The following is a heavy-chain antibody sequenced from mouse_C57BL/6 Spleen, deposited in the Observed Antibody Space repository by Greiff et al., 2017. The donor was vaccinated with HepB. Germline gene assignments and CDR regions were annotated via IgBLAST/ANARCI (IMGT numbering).Heavy chain of an antibody. CDR3: ARGTTVVAGDARDY. J-gene: IGHJ4*01. CDR1: GYTFTSYG. V-gene: IGHV1-81*01. CDR2: IYPRSGNT. D-gene: IGHD1-1*01. Sequence: VKLVESGAELARPGASVKLSCKASGYTFTSYGISWVKQRTGQGLEWIGEIYPRSGNTYYNEKFKGKATLTADKSSSTAYMELRSLTSEDSAVYFCARGTTVVAGDARDYWGQGTSVTVSS.